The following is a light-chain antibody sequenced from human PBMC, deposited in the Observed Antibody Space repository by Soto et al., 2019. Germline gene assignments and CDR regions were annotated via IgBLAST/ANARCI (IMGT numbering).Light chain of an antibody. CDR1: SSDVGAYNY. J-gene: IGLJ1*01. CDR2: EVS. CDR3: SSYTGGTTRV. V-gene: IGLV2-14*01. Sequence: QSALSQPASVSGSPGQSITISCTGTSSDVGAYNYVSWYQQHPGKAPKLMIYEVSDRPSGVSNRFSGSKSGNTASLTISGLQAEDEADYYCSSYTGGTTRVFGTGTKLTVL.